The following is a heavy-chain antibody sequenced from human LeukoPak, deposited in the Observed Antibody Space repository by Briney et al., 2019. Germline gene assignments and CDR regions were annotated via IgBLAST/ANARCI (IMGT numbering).Heavy chain of an antibody. CDR2: IYYSGST. CDR3: AREDPQTTVPEGMDV. Sequence: PSETLSLTFTVSGGSISPYYWNWIRQPPGKGLEWIGYIYYSGSTNYNPSLKSRVTISVDTSKNQFSLKLSAVTAADSAVYYCAREDPQTTVPEGMDVWGQGTTVTVSS. V-gene: IGHV4-59*01. D-gene: IGHD4-17*01. J-gene: IGHJ6*02. CDR1: GGSISPYY.